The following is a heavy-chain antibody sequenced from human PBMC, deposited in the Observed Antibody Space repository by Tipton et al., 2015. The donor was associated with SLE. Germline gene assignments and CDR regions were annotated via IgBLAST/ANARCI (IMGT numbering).Heavy chain of an antibody. CDR2: VHDSVMA. D-gene: IGHD3-9*01. J-gene: IGHJ4*02. CDR3: AKAAVRFYDWLDGVDY. V-gene: IGHV4-59*01. CDR1: GGLTRDYF. Sequence: TLSLTCTVSGGLTRDYFWTWIRQPPGRGLEYIGYVHDSVMANYNPSLKSRVTISADTSRNQFSLTLTSVTAADTAVYYCAKAAVRFYDWLDGVDYWGQGILVTVSS.